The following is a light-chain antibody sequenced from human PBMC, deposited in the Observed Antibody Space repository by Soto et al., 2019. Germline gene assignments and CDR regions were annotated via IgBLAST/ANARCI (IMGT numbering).Light chain of an antibody. CDR2: KAS. CDR1: QSISSW. CDR3: QHYNNWLRGT. Sequence: DIQMTQSPSTLSASVGDRVTITCRASQSISSWLAWYQQKPGKAPKLLIYKASSLESGVPSRFSGSGSGTDFTLTINSLQSEDFAIYYCQHYNNWLRGTFGGGTKVDI. J-gene: IGKJ4*01. V-gene: IGKV1-5*03.